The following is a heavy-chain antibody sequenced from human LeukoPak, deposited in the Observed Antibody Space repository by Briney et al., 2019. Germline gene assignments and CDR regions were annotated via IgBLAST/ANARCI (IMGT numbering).Heavy chain of an antibody. D-gene: IGHD5-18*01. CDR1: GGSISSGSYS. CDR2: IYPRGST. V-gene: IGHV4-30-2*01. Sequence: PSQTLSLTCAVSGGSISSGSYSWSWIRQPPGKGLEWIGYIYPRGSTYYNPSLKSRVILSLDKSANQFSLNLSSVTAADTAVYYCAPSMGGINTAMADYWGQGTLVTVSS. J-gene: IGHJ4*02. CDR3: APSMGGINTAMADY.